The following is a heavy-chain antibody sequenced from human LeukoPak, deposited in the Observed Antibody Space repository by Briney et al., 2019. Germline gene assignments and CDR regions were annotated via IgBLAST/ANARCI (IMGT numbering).Heavy chain of an antibody. J-gene: IGHJ5*02. CDR3: AREFEVIAAAPGNWFDP. D-gene: IGHD6-13*01. V-gene: IGHV3-48*03. CDR1: GFTFSDYE. Sequence: GGSLRLSCAASGFTFSDYEMTWVRQAPGKGLEWISYINSRGRTTSYADSVKGRFTISRDNAKNSLSLQMNSLRAEDTAVYYCAREFEVIAAAPGNWFDPWGQGTLVTVSS. CDR2: INSRGRTT.